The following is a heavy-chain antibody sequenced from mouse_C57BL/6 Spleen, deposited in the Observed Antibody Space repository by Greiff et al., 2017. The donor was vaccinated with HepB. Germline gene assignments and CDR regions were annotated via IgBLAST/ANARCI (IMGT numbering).Heavy chain of an antibody. J-gene: IGHJ3*01. V-gene: IGHV1-80*01. Sequence: VQLQESGAELVKPGASVKISCKASGYAFSSYWMNWVKQRPGKGLEWIGQIYPGDGDTNYNGKFKGKATLTADKSSSTAYMQLSSLTSEDSAVYFCARGEDYDYDPFAYWGQGTLVTVSA. CDR1: GYAFSSYW. CDR3: ARGEDYDYDPFAY. CDR2: IYPGDGDT. D-gene: IGHD2-4*01.